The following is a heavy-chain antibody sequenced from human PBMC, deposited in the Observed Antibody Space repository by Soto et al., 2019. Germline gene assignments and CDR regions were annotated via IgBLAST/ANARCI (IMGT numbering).Heavy chain of an antibody. Sequence: GGSLRLSCVASGFTFITSFMGWVRQAPGKGLEWVANINQDGGGTYYVDSVEGRFTISRDNAKDSLYLLMNSLRGEDTAVYYCARYFRGSGRYFFDYWGQGTLVTVSS. V-gene: IGHV3-7*03. D-gene: IGHD6-19*01. CDR1: GFTFITSF. CDR2: INQDGGGT. J-gene: IGHJ4*02. CDR3: ARYFRGSGRYFFDY.